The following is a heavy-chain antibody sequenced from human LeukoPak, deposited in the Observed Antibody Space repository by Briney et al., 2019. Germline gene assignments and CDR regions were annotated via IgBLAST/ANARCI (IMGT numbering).Heavy chain of an antibody. Sequence: ASVKVSCKASGYTFTGYYMHWVRQAPGQRLEWMGWINAGNGNTKYSQKFQGRVTITRDTSASTAYMELSSLRSEDTAVYYCATTGYSSSWYEGSYFQHWGQGTLVTVSS. CDR2: INAGNGNT. CDR3: ATTGYSSSWYEGSYFQH. D-gene: IGHD6-13*01. V-gene: IGHV1-3*01. J-gene: IGHJ1*01. CDR1: GYTFTGYY.